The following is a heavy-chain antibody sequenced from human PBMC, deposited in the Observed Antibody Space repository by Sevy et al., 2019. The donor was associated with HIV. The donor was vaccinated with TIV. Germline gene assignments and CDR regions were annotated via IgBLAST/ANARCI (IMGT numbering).Heavy chain of an antibody. CDR1: GGPISSSDW. CDR3: AREGTSTSFDY. V-gene: IGHV4-4*02. Sequence: SDTLSLTCSVSGGPISSSDWLSWVRQPPGKGLEWIGEILHSGRTNYNPSLKSRVTMSVDESRTQFSLNLISVTAADTALYYCAREGTSTSFDYWGQGILVTVSS. D-gene: IGHD1-1*01. J-gene: IGHJ4*02. CDR2: ILHSGRT.